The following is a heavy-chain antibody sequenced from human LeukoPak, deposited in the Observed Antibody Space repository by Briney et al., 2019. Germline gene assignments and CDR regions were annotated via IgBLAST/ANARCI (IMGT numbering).Heavy chain of an antibody. Sequence: SETLSLTCTVSGGSISSYYWSWIWQPPGKGLEWIGYIYYSGSTNYNPSLKSRVTISVDTSKNQFSLKLSSVTAADTAVYYCARAGYSGYELDYWGQGTLVTVSS. CDR1: GGSISSYY. D-gene: IGHD5-12*01. J-gene: IGHJ4*02. CDR3: ARAGYSGYELDY. V-gene: IGHV4-59*01. CDR2: IYYSGST.